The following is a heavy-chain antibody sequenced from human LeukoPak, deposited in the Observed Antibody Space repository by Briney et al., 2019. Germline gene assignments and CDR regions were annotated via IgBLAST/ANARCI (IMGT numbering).Heavy chain of an antibody. CDR2: ISSSSSTI. V-gene: IGHV3-48*01. CDR1: GFTFSSYE. D-gene: IGHD3-10*01. J-gene: IGHJ4*02. CDR3: ARDVTRSGVVRGSGY. Sequence: GGSLRLSCAASGFTFSSYEMNWVRQAPGKGLEWVSYISSSSSTIYYADSVKGRFTISRGNAKNSLYLQMNSLRAEDTAVYYCARDVTRSGVVRGSGYWGQGTLVTVSS.